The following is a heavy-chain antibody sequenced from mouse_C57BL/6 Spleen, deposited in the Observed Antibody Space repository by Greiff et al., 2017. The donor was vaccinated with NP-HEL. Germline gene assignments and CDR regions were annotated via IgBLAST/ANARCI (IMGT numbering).Heavy chain of an antibody. Sequence: EVMLVESGGGLVKPGGSLKLSCAASGFTFSDYGMHWVRQAPEKGLEWVAYISSGSSTIYYADTVKGRFTISRDNAKNTLFLQMTSLRSEDTAMYYGARETGAWFAYWGQGTLVTVSA. CDR3: ARETGAWFAY. J-gene: IGHJ3*01. V-gene: IGHV5-17*01. CDR2: ISSGSSTI. CDR1: GFTFSDYG.